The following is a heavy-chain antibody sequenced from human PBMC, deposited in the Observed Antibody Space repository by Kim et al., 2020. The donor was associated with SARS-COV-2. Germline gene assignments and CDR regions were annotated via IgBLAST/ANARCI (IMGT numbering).Heavy chain of an antibody. D-gene: IGHD6-19*01. Sequence: GGSLRLSCAASGFTFSSYGMHWVRQAPGKGLEWVAVISYDGSNKYYADSVKGRFTISRDNSKNTLYLQMNSLRAEDTAVYYCAKDPYSSGWYDYWCQGTL. CDR3: AKDPYSSGWYDY. CDR2: ISYDGSNK. J-gene: IGHJ4*02. V-gene: IGHV3-30*18. CDR1: GFTFSSYG.